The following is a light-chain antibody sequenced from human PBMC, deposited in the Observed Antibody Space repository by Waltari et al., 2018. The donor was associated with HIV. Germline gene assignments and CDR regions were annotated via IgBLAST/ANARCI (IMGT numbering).Light chain of an antibody. Sequence: EIALTQSPGTLSLSPGERANLSCRPSQTISSTYLAWYQQKPGQAPRLLIYGASSRATGIPDRFSGSGSGTDFTLTISSLEPEDCAVYYCQQYIGSPRTFGQGTKVELK. CDR2: GAS. V-gene: IGKV3-20*01. J-gene: IGKJ1*01. CDR1: QTISSTY. CDR3: QQYIGSPRT.